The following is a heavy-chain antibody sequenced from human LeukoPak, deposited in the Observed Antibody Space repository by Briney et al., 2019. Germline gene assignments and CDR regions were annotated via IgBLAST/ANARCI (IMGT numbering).Heavy chain of an antibody. CDR3: ARPRYGSGSLDS. V-gene: IGHV4-34*01. CDR1: GESFSGHY. Sequence: PSETLSLTCAVYGESFSGHYWTWIRRPPGKGLEWIGEINHSGSTTSNPSLNNRVTISVDTSKNQFSLKLTSVTAADTAVYYCARPRYGSGSLDSWGQGTLVTVS. J-gene: IGHJ4*02. D-gene: IGHD3-10*01. CDR2: INHSGST.